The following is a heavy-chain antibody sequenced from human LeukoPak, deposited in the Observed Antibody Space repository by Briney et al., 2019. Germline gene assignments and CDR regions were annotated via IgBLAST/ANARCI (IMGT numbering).Heavy chain of an antibody. CDR2: INADNGYT. D-gene: IGHD4-11*01. Sequence: ASVKVSCKASGYTFSSYDIHWVRQAPGQRLEWMGWINADNGYTKFSQKFQGKVTITRDTSASTDYMELSNLRSEDTAVYYCAKAQLGSNRPGDFWGEGTLVTVS. CDR3: AKAQLGSNRPGDF. CDR1: GYTFSSYD. J-gene: IGHJ4*02. V-gene: IGHV1-3*01.